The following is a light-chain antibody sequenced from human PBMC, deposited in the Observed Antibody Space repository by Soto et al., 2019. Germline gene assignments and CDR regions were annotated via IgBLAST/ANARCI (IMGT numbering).Light chain of an antibody. CDR2: GNT. Sequence: QSALTQPPSVSGAPGQRVTISCTGGSSNIGSTYDVQWYQQLPGTAPKLLIHGNTNRPSGVPDRFSGSKSGTSASLAITGLQADDEADYYCQSYDASLSVHYVLGTGTMSPS. CDR3: QSYDASLSVHYV. J-gene: IGLJ1*01. CDR1: SSNIGSTYD. V-gene: IGLV1-40*01.